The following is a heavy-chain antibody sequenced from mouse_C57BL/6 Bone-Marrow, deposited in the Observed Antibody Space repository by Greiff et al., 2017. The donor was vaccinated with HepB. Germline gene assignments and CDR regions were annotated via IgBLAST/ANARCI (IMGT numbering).Heavy chain of an antibody. D-gene: IGHD2-4*01. Sequence: EVKLVESGGGLVKPGGSLKLSCAAFGFTFSDYGMHWVRQAPEKGLEWVAYISSGSSTIYYADTVKGRFTISRDNAKNTLFLQMTSLRSEDTAMYYCARAYDYDGGYWGQGTSVTVSS. V-gene: IGHV5-17*01. CDR3: ARAYDYDGGY. J-gene: IGHJ4*01. CDR2: ISSGSSTI. CDR1: GFTFSDYG.